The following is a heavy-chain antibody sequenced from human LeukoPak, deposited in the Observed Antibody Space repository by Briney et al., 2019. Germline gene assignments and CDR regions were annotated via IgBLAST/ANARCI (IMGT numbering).Heavy chain of an antibody. CDR1: GFTFSSYE. D-gene: IGHD3-10*01. J-gene: IGHJ6*02. V-gene: IGHV3-48*03. Sequence: PGGSLRLSCAASGFTFSSYEMNWVRQAPGKGLEWVSYISSSGSTIYYADSVKGRFTISRDNAKNSLYLQMNSLRAEDTAVYYCARIGYGMVRGRAHYYYYGMDVWGQGTTVTVSS. CDR2: ISSSGSTI. CDR3: ARIGYGMVRGRAHYYYYGMDV.